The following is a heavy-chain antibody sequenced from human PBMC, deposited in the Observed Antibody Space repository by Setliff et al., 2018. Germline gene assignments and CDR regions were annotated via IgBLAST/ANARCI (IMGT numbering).Heavy chain of an antibody. J-gene: IGHJ6*02. CDR2: IIPIFGTT. Sequence: SVKVSCKASGGSFSTYATSWARQAPGQGLEWMGVIIPIFGTTNNAQKFQGRVTITADESTSTAYMELSSLRSEDTAVYYCARANYYDSSGHSVYGMDVWGQGTTVTVSS. V-gene: IGHV1-69*13. D-gene: IGHD3-22*01. CDR3: ARANYYDSSGHSVYGMDV. CDR1: GGSFSTYA.